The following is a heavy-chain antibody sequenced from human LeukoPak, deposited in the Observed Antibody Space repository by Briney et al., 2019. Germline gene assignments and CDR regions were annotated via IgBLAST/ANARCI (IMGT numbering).Heavy chain of an antibody. D-gene: IGHD2-2*01. CDR3: ARDMAPAATSHYYYGMDV. J-gene: IGHJ6*02. CDR1: GGSFSGYY. V-gene: IGHV4-34*01. Sequence: PSETLSLTCAVYGGSFSGYYWSWIRQPPGKGLEWIGEINHSGSTNYNPSLKSRVTISVDTSKNQFSLKLSSVTAADTAVYYCARDMAPAATSHYYYGMDVWGQGTTVTVSS. CDR2: INHSGST.